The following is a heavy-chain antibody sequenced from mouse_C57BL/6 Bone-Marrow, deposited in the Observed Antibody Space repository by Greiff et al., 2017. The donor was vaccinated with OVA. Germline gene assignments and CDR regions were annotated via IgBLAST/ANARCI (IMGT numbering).Heavy chain of an antibody. V-gene: IGHV1-80*01. D-gene: IGHD3-3*01. J-gene: IGHJ2*01. CDR3: ARWAGDYFDY. CDR1: GYAFSSYW. Sequence: QVHVKQSGAELVKPGASVKISCKASGYAFSSYWMNWVKQRPGKGLEWIGQIYPGDGDTNYNGKFKGKATLTADKSSSTAYMQLSSLTSEDSAVYFCARWAGDYFDYWGQGTTLTVSS. CDR2: IYPGDGDT.